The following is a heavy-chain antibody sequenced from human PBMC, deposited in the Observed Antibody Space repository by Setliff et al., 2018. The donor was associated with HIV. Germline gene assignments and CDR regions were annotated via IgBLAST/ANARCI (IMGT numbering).Heavy chain of an antibody. CDR2: INPSSGST. CDR1: GYTFTRNQ. CDR3: ARDPAPSSSASYFQH. V-gene: IGHV1-46*01. D-gene: IGHD6-6*01. J-gene: IGHJ1*01. Sequence: ASVKVSCKASGYTFTRNQIHWLRQAPGQGLEWMGIINPSSGSTTYAQKFQGRVTMTRDTSTSTVYMELSSLRSEDTAVYYCARDPAPSSSASYFQHWGQGTPVTVSS.